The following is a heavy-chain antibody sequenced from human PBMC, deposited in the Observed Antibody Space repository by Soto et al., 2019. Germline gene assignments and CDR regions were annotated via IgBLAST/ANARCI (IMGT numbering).Heavy chain of an antibody. Sequence: EVLLVESGGGLVKPGGSLRLSCEASGFPFSDYVINWVRQAPGKGLEWISSISSSSSYIDYADSVKGRFTISRDNAKNSLYLQMNSLRAEDTAMYYCARDRGYSGYDHYSDYWGQGTTVTVSS. CDR1: GFPFSDYV. V-gene: IGHV3-21*01. CDR2: ISSSSSYI. D-gene: IGHD5-12*01. CDR3: ARDRGYSGYDHYSDY. J-gene: IGHJ4*02.